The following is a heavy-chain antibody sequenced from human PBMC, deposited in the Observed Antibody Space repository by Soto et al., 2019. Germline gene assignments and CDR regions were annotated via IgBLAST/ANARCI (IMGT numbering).Heavy chain of an antibody. J-gene: IGHJ4*02. CDR1: GYTFTSYD. Sequence: GASVKVSCKASGYTFTSYDINWVRQATGQGLEWMGWMNPNSGNTGYAQKFQGRVTMTRNTSISTAYMELSSLRPEDTAVYYCASGEAMVRGKIRRVGYFDYWGQGTLVIVSS. D-gene: IGHD3-10*01. V-gene: IGHV1-8*01. CDR2: MNPNSGNT. CDR3: ASGEAMVRGKIRRVGYFDY.